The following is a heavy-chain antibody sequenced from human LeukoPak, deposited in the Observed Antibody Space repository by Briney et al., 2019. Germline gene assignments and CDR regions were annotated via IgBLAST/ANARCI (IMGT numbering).Heavy chain of an antibody. CDR1: GFTVSSNY. J-gene: IGHJ3*02. CDR3: ARGGSYLSAFDI. V-gene: IGHV3-53*01. Sequence: GVSLRLSCAASGFTVSSNYMSWVRQAPVKGLEWVSIIYSGGSTFYADSVKGRFTISRDNSKNTLYLQMNSLRAEDTAVYYCARGGSYLSAFDIWGQGTMVTVSS. CDR2: IYSGGST. D-gene: IGHD1-26*01.